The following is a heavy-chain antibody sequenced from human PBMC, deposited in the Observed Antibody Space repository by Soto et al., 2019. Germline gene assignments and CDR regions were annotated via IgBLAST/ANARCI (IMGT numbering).Heavy chain of an antibody. CDR3: ARWHYYDSSGYRSSDY. Sequence: SETLSLTYTVSGGSVSSAIYYWTWIRQPPGKGLEWIGYVYYSGTTKSNPSLKSRVIISLDTSKNQFSLKLSSVTAADTAVYYCARWHYYDSSGYRSSDYWGQGTPVTVSS. D-gene: IGHD3-22*01. CDR2: VYYSGTT. J-gene: IGHJ4*02. V-gene: IGHV4-61*01. CDR1: GGSVSSAIYY.